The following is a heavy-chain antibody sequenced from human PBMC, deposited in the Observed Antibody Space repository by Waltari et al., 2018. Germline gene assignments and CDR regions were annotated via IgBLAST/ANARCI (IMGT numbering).Heavy chain of an antibody. V-gene: IGHV4-34*02. J-gene: IGHJ6*02. CDR1: GGSFSGYY. CDR2: INHAGYT. Sequence: QVQLQQWGAGLLQSSETLSLTCAVYGGSFSGYYWGWVRQHPGKGLEGIGEINHAGYTNHNPSLRSRVTMSAATSKSQFSLKLNSVTAADTAVYYCVRLEDCTGPGGHCYSGDPFALDVWGQGTTVTVSS. CDR3: VRLEDCTGPGGHCYSGDPFALDV. D-gene: IGHD2-15*01.